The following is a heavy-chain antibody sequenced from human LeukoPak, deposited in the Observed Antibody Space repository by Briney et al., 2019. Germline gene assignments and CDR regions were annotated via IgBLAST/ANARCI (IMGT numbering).Heavy chain of an antibody. CDR1: GGSISSYY. Sequence: PSETLSLTCTVSGGSISSYYWSWIRQPAGKGLEWIGRIYTSGSTNYNPSLKSRVTMSVDTSKNQFSLKLSSVTAADTAVYYCARDKSRQSIAVSGFDPWGQGTLVTVSS. CDR3: ARDKSRQSIAVSGFDP. J-gene: IGHJ5*02. CDR2: IYTSGST. D-gene: IGHD6-19*01. V-gene: IGHV4-4*07.